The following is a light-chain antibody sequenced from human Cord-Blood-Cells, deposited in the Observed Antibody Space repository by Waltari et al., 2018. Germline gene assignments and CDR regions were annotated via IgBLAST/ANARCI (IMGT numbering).Light chain of an antibody. Sequence: SSELTQDPAVSVALGQTVRITCQGDSLRSYYASRYQQKTGQAPVLVIYGKNKRPSGIPDRFSGSSSGNTASLTITGAQAEDEADYYCNSRDSSGNHVVFGGGTKLTVL. J-gene: IGLJ2*01. V-gene: IGLV3-19*01. CDR1: SLRSYY. CDR3: NSRDSSGNHVV. CDR2: GKN.